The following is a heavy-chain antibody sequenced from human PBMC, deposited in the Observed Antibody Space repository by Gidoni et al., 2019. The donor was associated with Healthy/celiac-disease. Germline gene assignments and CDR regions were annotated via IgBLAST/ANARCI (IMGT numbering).Heavy chain of an antibody. CDR3: TLLGGHPLYWYFDL. V-gene: IGHV3-73*01. J-gene: IGHJ2*01. CDR2: IRSKANSYAT. Sequence: GRIRSKANSYATAYAASVKGRFTISRDDSKNTAYLQMNSLKTEDTAVYYCTLLGGHPLYWYFDLWGRGTLVTVSS. D-gene: IGHD2-15*01.